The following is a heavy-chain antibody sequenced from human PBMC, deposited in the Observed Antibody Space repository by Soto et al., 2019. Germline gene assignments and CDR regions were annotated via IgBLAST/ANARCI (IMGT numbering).Heavy chain of an antibody. CDR2: IYHSGST. D-gene: IGHD3-22*01. J-gene: IGHJ6*02. CDR3: SRITADSSGYSPNYYYGMDV. V-gene: IGHV4-4*02. CDR1: GGSISSSNW. Sequence: SETLSLTCAVSGGSISSSNWWSWVRQPPGKGLEWIGEIYHSGSTNYNPSLKSRVTISVDKSKNQFSLKLSSVTAADTAAYYCSRITADSSGYSPNYYYGMDVWGQGTTVTVS.